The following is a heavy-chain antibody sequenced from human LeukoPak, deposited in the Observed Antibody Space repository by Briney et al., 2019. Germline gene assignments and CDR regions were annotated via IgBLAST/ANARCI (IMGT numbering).Heavy chain of an antibody. D-gene: IGHD3-22*01. CDR3: ARGTMIVDAFDI. CDR2: IYYSGST. CDR1: GGSISSSSYY. J-gene: IGHJ3*02. Sequence: SETLSLTCTVSGGSISSSSYYWGWIRQPPGKGLEWIGSIYYSGSTYYNPSLKSRVTISVDTSKNQFSLKLSSVTAADTAVYYCARGTMIVDAFDIWGQGTMVTVSS. V-gene: IGHV4-39*07.